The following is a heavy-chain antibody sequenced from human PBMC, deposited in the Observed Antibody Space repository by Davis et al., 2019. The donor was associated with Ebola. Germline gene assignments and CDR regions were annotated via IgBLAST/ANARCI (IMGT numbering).Heavy chain of an antibody. CDR2: ISGSGGST. D-gene: IGHD4-17*01. CDR3: ATLDYGDAPY. V-gene: IGHV3-20*04. CDR1: GFTFDDYG. J-gene: IGHJ4*02. Sequence: GGSLRLSCAASGFTFDDYGMSWVRQAPGKGLEWVSAISGSGGSTYYADSVKGRFTISRDNAKNSLYLQMNSLRAEDTALNYCATLDYGDAPYWGQGTLVTVSS.